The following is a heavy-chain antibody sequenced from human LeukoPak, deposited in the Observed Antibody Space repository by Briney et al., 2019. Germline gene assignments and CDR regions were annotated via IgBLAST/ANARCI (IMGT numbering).Heavy chain of an antibody. CDR2: ISSSGNTI. V-gene: IGHV3-48*01. CDR3: VRADFWSGPVH. D-gene: IGHD3-3*01. Sequence: PGGSLRLSCSASGFTFSTYALSWVRQAPGKGLEWVSYISSSGNTIYYADSVKGRFTISRDDAKNSLSLQMSSLSLEDTAVYYCVRADFWSGPVHWGQGTLVTVSS. J-gene: IGHJ4*02. CDR1: GFTFSTYA.